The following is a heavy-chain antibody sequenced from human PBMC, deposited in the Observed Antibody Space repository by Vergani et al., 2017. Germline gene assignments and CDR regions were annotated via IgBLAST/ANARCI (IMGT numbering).Heavy chain of an antibody. CDR1: GFTFSSYA. J-gene: IGHJ6*02. D-gene: IGHD3-22*01. CDR3: ARDRITMIVVVSSVYGMDV. V-gene: IGHV3-30*01. CDR2: ISYDGSNK. Sequence: QVQLVESGGGVVQPGRSLRLSCAASGFTFSSYAMHWVRQAPGKGLEWVAVISYDGSNKYYADSVKGRFTISRDNSKNTLYLQMNSLRAEDTAVYYCARDRITMIVVVSSVYGMDVWGQGTTVTVSS.